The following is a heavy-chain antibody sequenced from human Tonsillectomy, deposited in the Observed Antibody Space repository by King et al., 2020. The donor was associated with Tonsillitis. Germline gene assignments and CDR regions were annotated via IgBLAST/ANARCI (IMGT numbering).Heavy chain of an antibody. Sequence: QLVQSGAEVKKPGSSVKVSCKASGGTFSSYPISWVRQAPGQGLEWMGGIIPMFGTVNYAQKFQGRVTITADEFTNTGYMELSSLRSEDTAVYYCARGEEGWLQFGPVESWGQGTLVTVSS. D-gene: IGHD5-24*01. J-gene: IGHJ5*01. V-gene: IGHV1-69*01. CDR1: GGTFSSYP. CDR3: ARGEEGWLQFGPVES. CDR2: IIPMFGTV.